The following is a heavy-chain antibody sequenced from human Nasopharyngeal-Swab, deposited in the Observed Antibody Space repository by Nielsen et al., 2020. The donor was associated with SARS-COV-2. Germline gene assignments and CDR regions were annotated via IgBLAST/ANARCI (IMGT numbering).Heavy chain of an antibody. V-gene: IGHV3-43*01. CDR3: VKDHDPTPLTWYFDL. CDR2: ISWHSSFT. Sequence: GESLKISCAASGFTFDDYTMHWVRQVPGKGLEWVCLISWHSSFTYYADSVKGRFTISRDNSKNSLYLQMNSLTTEDTAFYYCVKDHDPTPLTWYFDLWGRGTLVTVTS. CDR1: GFTFDDYT. D-gene: IGHD1-20*01. J-gene: IGHJ2*01.